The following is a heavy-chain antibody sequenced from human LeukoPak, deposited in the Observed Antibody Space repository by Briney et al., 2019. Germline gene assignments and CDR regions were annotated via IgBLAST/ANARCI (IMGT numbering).Heavy chain of an antibody. V-gene: IGHV3-30*18. J-gene: IGHJ4*02. CDR3: AKVLLTYYYDSSDYSDFDS. CDR1: GLTISSYA. Sequence: PGRSLRLSCAASGLTISSYAMHWVRQTPGKGLEWVALISYDGRNEYYADSVKGRFTISRDNPQNTLFLQMNSLRVEDTAVYYCAKVLLTYYYDSSDYSDFDSWGQGTLVTVSS. D-gene: IGHD3-22*01. CDR2: ISYDGRNE.